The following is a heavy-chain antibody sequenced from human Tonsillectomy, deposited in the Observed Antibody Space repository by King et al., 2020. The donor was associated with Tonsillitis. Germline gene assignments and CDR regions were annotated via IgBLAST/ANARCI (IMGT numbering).Heavy chain of an antibody. CDR3: ARDPERGYHFDY. Sequence: VQLVESGGGVVRPGRSLRLSCVASGFSFSSFAIHWVRQAPGKGLEWVAVISSDGRNKYYGDSVKGRFTISGDNSKNTLYMQMNSLRAEDTAVYFCARDPERGYHFDYWGQGTLVTVSS. J-gene: IGHJ4*02. D-gene: IGHD5-18*01. CDR2: ISSDGRNK. CDR1: GFSFSSFA. V-gene: IGHV3-33*05.